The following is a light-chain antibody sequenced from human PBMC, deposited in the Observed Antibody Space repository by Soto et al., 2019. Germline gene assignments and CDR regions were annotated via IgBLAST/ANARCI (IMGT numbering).Light chain of an antibody. CDR3: QQYGGSPRT. CDR1: QSVGGTF. Sequence: EIVLTQSPGTLSLSPGEGATLSCRASQSVGGTFLAWYQQKGGQAPRLLIHGASNRATGIPDRFSGSGSGTDFTLTISRLEPEDFALYSCQQYGGSPRTFGQGTKVEVK. J-gene: IGKJ1*01. V-gene: IGKV3-20*01. CDR2: GAS.